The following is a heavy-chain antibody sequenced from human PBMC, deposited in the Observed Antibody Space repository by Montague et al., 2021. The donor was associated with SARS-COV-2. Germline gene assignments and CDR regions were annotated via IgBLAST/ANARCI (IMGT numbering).Heavy chain of an antibody. CDR1: GDSVASNNYY. J-gene: IGHJ4*01. D-gene: IGHD4-11*01. CDR2: VFHTGKA. CDR3: ARNLPPATISTVVTHFDF. V-gene: IGHV4-39*01. Sequence: SETLSLTCNVSGDSVASNNYYWGWLRQPPGRGLEWIASVFHTGKAFYNPSLKSRSSISVDTATNQVSLKLTSVSGADTALYFCARNLPPATISTVVTHFDFWGHGTRVTVS.